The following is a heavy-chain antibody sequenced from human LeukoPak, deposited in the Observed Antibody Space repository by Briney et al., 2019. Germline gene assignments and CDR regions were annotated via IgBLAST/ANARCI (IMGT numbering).Heavy chain of an antibody. Sequence: ASVKVSCKASGYTFSSYDITWVRQATGQGLEWMGWMNPNSGNTGYAQKFQGRVTMTRNTSISTAYMELSSLRSEDTAVYYCARGDLLWFGELLPFDYWGQGTLVTVSS. D-gene: IGHD3-10*01. CDR2: MNPNSGNT. CDR1: GYTFSSYD. J-gene: IGHJ4*02. V-gene: IGHV1-8*01. CDR3: ARGDLLWFGELLPFDY.